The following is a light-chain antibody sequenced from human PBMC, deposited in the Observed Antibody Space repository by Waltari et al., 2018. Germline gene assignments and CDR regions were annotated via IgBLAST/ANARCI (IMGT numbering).Light chain of an antibody. CDR2: WAS. CDR1: QRILSSSNNRNS. J-gene: IGKJ4*01. CDR3: QQDYSIPVT. Sequence: DIVMTQSPDSLAVSLGERATINCKSSQRILSSSNNRNSLAWYQQKPGQPPKLLIYWASTRESGVPDRFSGSGSGTDFTLTISSLQAEDVAVYYCQQDYSIPVTFGGGTKVEIK. V-gene: IGKV4-1*01.